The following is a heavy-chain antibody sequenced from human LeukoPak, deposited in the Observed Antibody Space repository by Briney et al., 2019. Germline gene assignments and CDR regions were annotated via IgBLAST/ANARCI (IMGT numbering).Heavy chain of an antibody. J-gene: IGHJ3*02. Sequence: SETLSLTCAVSGGSISSGGYSWSWIRQPPGKGLEWFGYIYHSGSTYYNPSLKSRVTISVDGSKNQFSLKLSSVTAADTAVYYCASLYYYGSGSYAFDIWGQGTMVTVSS. CDR1: GGSISSGGYS. CDR2: IYHSGST. D-gene: IGHD3-10*01. V-gene: IGHV4-30-2*01. CDR3: ASLYYYGSGSYAFDI.